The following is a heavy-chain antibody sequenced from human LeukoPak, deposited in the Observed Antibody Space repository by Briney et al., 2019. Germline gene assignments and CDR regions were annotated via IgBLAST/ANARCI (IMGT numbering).Heavy chain of an antibody. V-gene: IGHV1-2*02. Sequence: ASVKVSCKASGYTFTGYYMHWVRQAPGQGLEWMGWINPNSGGTNYAQKFQGRVTMTRDTSISTAYMELSRLRSDDTAVYYCARDRIGSRYYYGMDVWGQGTTVTVSS. CDR2: INPNSGGT. CDR1: GYTFTGYY. CDR3: ARDRIGSRYYYGMDV. D-gene: IGHD2-2*01. J-gene: IGHJ6*02.